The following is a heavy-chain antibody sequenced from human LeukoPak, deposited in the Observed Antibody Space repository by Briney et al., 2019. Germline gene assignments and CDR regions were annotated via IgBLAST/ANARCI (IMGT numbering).Heavy chain of an antibody. CDR2: IYSGGST. D-gene: IGHD2-2*01. CDR1: GFTFSSNY. J-gene: IGHJ6*03. V-gene: IGHV3-53*01. CDR3: ARRGCRSTSCYDYYYYMDV. Sequence: GGSLRLSCAASGFTFSSNYMSWVRQAPGKGLAWVSVIYSGGSTYYADSVKGRFTISRDNSKNTLYLQMNSLRAEDTAVYYCARRGCRSTSCYDYYYYMDVWGKGTTVTVSS.